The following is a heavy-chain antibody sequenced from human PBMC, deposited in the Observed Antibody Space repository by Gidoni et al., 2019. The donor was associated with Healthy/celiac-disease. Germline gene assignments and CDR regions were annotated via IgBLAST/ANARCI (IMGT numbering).Heavy chain of an antibody. CDR3: AREDDGNYYDSSGYPLRL. CDR2: IYTSGST. CDR1: GGSTSCGSYY. J-gene: IGHJ4*02. D-gene: IGHD3-22*01. V-gene: IGHV4-61*02. Sequence: QVQLQESGPGLVKPSQNLSLTCTVSGGSTSCGSYYWSCIRQPAGKGLEWIGRIYTSGSTNYNPSLKSRVTISVDTSKNQFSLKLSSVTAADTAVYYCAREDDGNYYDSSGYPLRLWGQGTLVTVSS.